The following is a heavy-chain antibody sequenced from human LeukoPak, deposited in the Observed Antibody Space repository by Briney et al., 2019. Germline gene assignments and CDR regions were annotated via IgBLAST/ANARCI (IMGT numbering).Heavy chain of an antibody. V-gene: IGHV4-39*07. CDR2: IYYSGST. Sequence: SETLSLTCTVSGGSISSSSYYWGWIRQPPGKGLEWIGSIYYSGSTYYNPSLKSRVTISVDTSKNQFSLKLSSVTAADTAVYYCARVGQQLVSPSFDYWGQGTLVTVSS. CDR3: ARVGQQLVSPSFDY. J-gene: IGHJ4*02. CDR1: GGSISSSSYY. D-gene: IGHD6-13*01.